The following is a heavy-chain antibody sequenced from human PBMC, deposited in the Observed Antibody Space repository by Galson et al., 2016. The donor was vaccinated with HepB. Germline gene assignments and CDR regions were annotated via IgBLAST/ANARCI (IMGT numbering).Heavy chain of an antibody. D-gene: IGHD1-26*01. CDR3: AKEKGDGSYLDD. CDR2: VWYDGINK. Sequence: SLRLSCAASGFTFSFYGMHWVRQAPGKGLEWVAAVWYDGINKYYADSVKGRFTISRDSSNNTLYLQMDSLKTDDTALYYCAKEKGDGSYLDDWGQGTLVTVSS. J-gene: IGHJ4*02. V-gene: IGHV3-33*03. CDR1: GFTFSFYG.